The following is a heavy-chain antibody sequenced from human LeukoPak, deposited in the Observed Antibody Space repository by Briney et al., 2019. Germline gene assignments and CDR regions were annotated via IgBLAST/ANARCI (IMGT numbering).Heavy chain of an antibody. V-gene: IGHV3-74*01. CDR3: AISRSF. CDR1: GFTFNSYW. Sequence: GGSLRLSCAASGFTFNSYWMHWVRQAPGKGLVWVSRINSDGTNTRYADSVKGRFTISRDNAKNTLYLQMNSLRAEDTAVNYCAISRSFRGQGTLVTVSS. CDR2: INSDGTNT. D-gene: IGHD3-3*02. J-gene: IGHJ4*02.